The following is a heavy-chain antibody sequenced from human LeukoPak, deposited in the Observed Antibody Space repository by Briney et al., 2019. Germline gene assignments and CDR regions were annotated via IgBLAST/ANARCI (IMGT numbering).Heavy chain of an antibody. V-gene: IGHV3-53*01. J-gene: IGHJ4*02. D-gene: IGHD3-10*01. CDR2: IYSDGRT. CDR3: AKVKGWYGEGYFDY. Sequence: PGGSLRLSCAASGFAVSSNYMNWVRQAPGKGLEWVSVIYSDGRTYHADSVKGRFTISRDISKNTLFLEMTSLRAEDTAVYYCAKVKGWYGEGYFDYWGQGTLVTVSS. CDR1: GFAVSSNY.